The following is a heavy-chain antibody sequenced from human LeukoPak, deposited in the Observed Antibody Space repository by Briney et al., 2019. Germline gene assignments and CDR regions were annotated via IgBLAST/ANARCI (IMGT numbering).Heavy chain of an antibody. CDR2: IWYDGSNK. CDR3: ARDRFSGYLLYYFDY. V-gene: IGHV3-33*01. CDR1: GFTFSSYG. D-gene: IGHD3-22*01. J-gene: IGHJ4*02. Sequence: GGSLRLSCAASGFTFSSYGMHWVRQAPGKGLEWVAVIWYDGSNKYYADSVKGRFTISRDNAKNSLYLQMNSLRAEDTAVYYCARDRFSGYLLYYFDYWGQGTLVTVSS.